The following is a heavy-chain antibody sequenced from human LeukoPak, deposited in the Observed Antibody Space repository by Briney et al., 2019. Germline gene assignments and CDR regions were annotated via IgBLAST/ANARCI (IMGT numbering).Heavy chain of an antibody. CDR3: AKGGHDFNPFYC. J-gene: IGHJ4*02. D-gene: IGHD2-21*02. V-gene: IGHV3-23*01. CDR2: IKGGGGDP. Sequence: GGSLRLSCAASGFTFSNYAMGWVRQAPGKGLVWVSSIKGGGGDPFYAESVRGRFTISRDNSKNTLYLQLNSLRAEDTAVYFCAKGGHDFNPFYCWGQGTLVTVSS. CDR1: GFTFSNYA.